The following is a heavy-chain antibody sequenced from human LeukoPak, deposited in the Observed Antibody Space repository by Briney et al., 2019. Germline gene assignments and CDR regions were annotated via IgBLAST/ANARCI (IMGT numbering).Heavy chain of an antibody. V-gene: IGHV1-2*02. Sequence: AASVKVSCKASGYTFTGYYMHWVRQAPGQGLEWMGWNNPNSGGTNYAQKFQGRVTMTRDTSISTAYMELSRLRSDDTAVYYCARYYYGSSGYYLIDYWGQGTLVTVSS. CDR1: GYTFTGYY. J-gene: IGHJ4*02. D-gene: IGHD3-22*01. CDR3: ARYYYGSSGYYLIDY. CDR2: NNPNSGGT.